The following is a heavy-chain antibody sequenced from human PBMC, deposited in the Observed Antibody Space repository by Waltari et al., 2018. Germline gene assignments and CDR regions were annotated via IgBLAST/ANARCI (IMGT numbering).Heavy chain of an antibody. J-gene: IGHJ4*02. CDR2: INSDGSST. CDR3: ARVTSVSGDYASDY. D-gene: IGHD4-17*01. V-gene: IGHV3-74*01. Sequence: EVQLVESGGGLVQPGGSLRLSCAASGFTFSSYWMHWVRHAPGKGLVWVSRINSDGSSTSYADSVKGRFTISRDNAKNTLYLQMNSLRAEDTAVYYCARVTSVSGDYASDYWGQGTLVTVSS. CDR1: GFTFSSYW.